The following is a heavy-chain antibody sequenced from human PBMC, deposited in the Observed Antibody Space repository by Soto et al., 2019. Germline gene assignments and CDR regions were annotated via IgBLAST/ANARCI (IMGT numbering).Heavy chain of an antibody. Sequence: EVQLVESGGGLVKPGGSLRLSCAASGFTFSSYSMNWVRQAPGKGLEWVSSISSSSSYIYYADSVKGRLNISRDNAKNSLYLQMNSLRAEDTAVYYCARDVFLAANWNDDPAVDYWGQGTLVTVS. CDR2: ISSSSSYI. V-gene: IGHV3-21*01. J-gene: IGHJ4*02. D-gene: IGHD1-20*01. CDR3: ARDVFLAANWNDDPAVDY. CDR1: GFTFSSYS.